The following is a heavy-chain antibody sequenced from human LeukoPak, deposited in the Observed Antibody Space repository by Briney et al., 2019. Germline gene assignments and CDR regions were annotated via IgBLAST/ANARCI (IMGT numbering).Heavy chain of an antibody. Sequence: GGSLRLSCAASGFTLINSLMHSVRQAPGKGLVCVSRINTDGSRTNYADSVKGRFTIPRDNAKNTLYLQMSSLRAEDTAVYYCARETSGYYYKSYFDYWGQGTLVTVSS. CDR3: ARETSGYYYKSYFDY. V-gene: IGHV3-74*01. J-gene: IGHJ4*02. CDR1: GFTLINSL. D-gene: IGHD3-22*01. CDR2: INTDGSRT.